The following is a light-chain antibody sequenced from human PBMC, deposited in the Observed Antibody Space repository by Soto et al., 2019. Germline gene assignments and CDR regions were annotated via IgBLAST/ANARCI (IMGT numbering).Light chain of an antibody. CDR1: QSVNIH. V-gene: IGKV3-20*01. CDR2: GAS. J-gene: IGKJ4*02. Sequence: EIVMTQSPATLSVSPGERATLSCRASQSVNIHLAWYQQKPGQAPRLLIYGASSRATGIPDRFSGSGSGTDFTLTIRRLEPEDFAVYYCQQYGSSPPRFGGGTKVDIK. CDR3: QQYGSSPPR.